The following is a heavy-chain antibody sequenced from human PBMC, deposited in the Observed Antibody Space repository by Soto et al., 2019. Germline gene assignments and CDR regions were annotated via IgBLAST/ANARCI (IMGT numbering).Heavy chain of an antibody. Sequence: QVQLQESGPGLVKPSQTLSLTCTVSDGSISSGGYYWSWIRQHPGKGLEWIGYIFYSGNTYYTPSLKSRVTISVDTSKNQFSLKLSSVTAADTAVYYCARATYYYDSSGYSDRVLDYWGQGTLVTVSS. CDR3: ARATYYYDSSGYSDRVLDY. CDR1: DGSISSGGYY. V-gene: IGHV4-31*03. D-gene: IGHD3-22*01. J-gene: IGHJ4*02. CDR2: IFYSGNT.